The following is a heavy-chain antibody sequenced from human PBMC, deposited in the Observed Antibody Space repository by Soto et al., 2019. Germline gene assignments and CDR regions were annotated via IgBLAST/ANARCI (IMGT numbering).Heavy chain of an antibody. Sequence: GGSLRLSCAASGFTVSSNYMSWVRQAPGKGLEWVSVIYSGGSTYYADSVKGRFTISRDNSKNTLYLQMNSLRAEDTAVYYCATGSGSYSYYYYYRDVWGKGTTVTVSS. J-gene: IGHJ6*03. V-gene: IGHV3-53*01. CDR2: IYSGGST. CDR3: ATGSGSYSYYYYYRDV. D-gene: IGHD3-10*01. CDR1: GFTVSSNY.